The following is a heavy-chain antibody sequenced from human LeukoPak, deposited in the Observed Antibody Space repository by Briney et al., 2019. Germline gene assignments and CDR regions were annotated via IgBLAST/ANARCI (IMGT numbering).Heavy chain of an antibody. J-gene: IGHJ4*02. CDR2: IYSSGNS. CDR3: ARASDYYLAAFDY. Sequence: PSETLSLTCSISGDSITTNSYWWGWIRQSPGKGLEWIGSIYSSGNSYYNPSLRSRVTMSVDSSKNEFSLKLSSVTAADTAFYYCARASDYYLAAFDYWGQGTLVTVSS. V-gene: IGHV4-39*07. D-gene: IGHD4-17*01. CDR1: GDSITTNSYW.